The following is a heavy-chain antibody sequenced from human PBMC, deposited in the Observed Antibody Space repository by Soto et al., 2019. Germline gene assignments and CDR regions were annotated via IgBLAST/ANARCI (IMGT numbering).Heavy chain of an antibody. V-gene: IGHV3-30*03. Sequence: QVQLVESGGGVVQPGRSLRLSCAASGFTFSNYGMHWVRQAPGKGLEWVAVTSYDGSNKLYADSVKGRFTVSRDNSKNTLYLQMNSLSDDDTAVYYCARGLNGDCTSTSCPLIDYWVQGTLVTVSS. CDR1: GFTFSNYG. J-gene: IGHJ4*02. D-gene: IGHD2-2*01. CDR2: TSYDGSNK. CDR3: ARGLNGDCTSTSCPLIDY.